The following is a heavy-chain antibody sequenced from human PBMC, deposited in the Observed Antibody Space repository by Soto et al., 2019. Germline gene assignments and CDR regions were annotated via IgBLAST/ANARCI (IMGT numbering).Heavy chain of an antibody. Sequence: SVKGSCKASGGTFSSYAISWVRQAPGQGLEWMGGIIPIFGTANYAQKFQGRVTITADESTSTAYMELSSLRSEDTAVYYCARERSQWNNCFDPWGQGTLVTVSS. CDR1: GGTFSSYA. V-gene: IGHV1-69*13. J-gene: IGHJ5*02. D-gene: IGHD2-8*01. CDR3: ARERSQWNNCFDP. CDR2: IIPIFGTA.